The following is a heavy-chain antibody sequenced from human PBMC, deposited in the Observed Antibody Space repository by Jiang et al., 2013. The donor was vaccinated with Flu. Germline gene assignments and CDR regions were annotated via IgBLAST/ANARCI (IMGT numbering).Heavy chain of an antibody. J-gene: IGHJ4*02. Sequence: GPGLVKPSETLSLTCTVSGGSISSYYWGWIRQPPGKGLEWIGYIYYSGSTNYNPSLKSRVTISVDTSKNQFSLKLSSVTAADTAVYYCARHRTRGLVVVPAAAIDYWGQGTLVTVSS. CDR2: IYYSGST. D-gene: IGHD2-2*01. CDR1: GGSISSYY. V-gene: IGHV4-59*08. CDR3: ARHRTRGLVVVPAAAIDY.